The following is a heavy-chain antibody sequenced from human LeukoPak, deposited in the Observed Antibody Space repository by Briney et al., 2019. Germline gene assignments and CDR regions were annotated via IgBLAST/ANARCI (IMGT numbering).Heavy chain of an antibody. D-gene: IGHD1-26*01. CDR1: GFIVSSNY. V-gene: IGHV3-21*01. CDR2: ITSSNNYI. J-gene: IGHJ2*01. Sequence: GGSLRLSCAASGFIVSSNYMSWVRQAPGKGLEWVSSITSSNNYIYYADSMKGRFTISRDNAKNSLYLQMNSLRAEDTAVYYCVTTWGAHYWYFDLWGRGALVTVSS. CDR3: VTTWGAHYWYFDL.